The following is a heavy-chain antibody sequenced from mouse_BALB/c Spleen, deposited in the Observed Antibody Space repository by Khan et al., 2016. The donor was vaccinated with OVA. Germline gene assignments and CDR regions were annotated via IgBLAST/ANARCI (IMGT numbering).Heavy chain of an antibody. CDR1: GYTFTSYW. Sequence: DLVKPGASVKLSCKASGYTFTSYWINWIKQRPGQGLEWIGRIAPGSGSTSYTEMFKGEATLTADTSSSTAYIQLSSLSSEDSAVYLCARSNYYGSGLYAMDYWGQGTSVTVSS. V-gene: IGHV1S41*01. J-gene: IGHJ4*01. CDR2: IAPGSGST. CDR3: ARSNYYGSGLYAMDY. D-gene: IGHD1-1*01.